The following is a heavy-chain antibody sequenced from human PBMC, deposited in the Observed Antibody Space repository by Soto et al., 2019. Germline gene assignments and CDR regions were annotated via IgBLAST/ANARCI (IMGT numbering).Heavy chain of an antibody. J-gene: IGHJ4*02. CDR3: ARGSLHGDSLYYFVN. CDR2: INHSGST. V-gene: IGHV4-34*01. CDR1: GGSFSGYY. D-gene: IGHD4-17*01. Sequence: PSETLSLTCAVYGGSFSGYYWSWIRQPPGKGLEWIGEINHSGSTNYNPSLKSQVTISVDTSKNQFSLKLSSVTAADTAVYYCARGSLHGDSLYYFVNWGQGTLVTVSS.